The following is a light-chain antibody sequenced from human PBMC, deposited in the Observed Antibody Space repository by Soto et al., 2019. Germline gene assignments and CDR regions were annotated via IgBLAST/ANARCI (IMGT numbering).Light chain of an antibody. Sequence: DLQLTQSPSFLSASVGDRVTITCRASQGISSYLAWYQQKPGKAPKLLIYAASTLQSGVPSRFSGSGSGTEFTLTISSLQPEDFATYYCQQLNSYLRTFGQGTKVEI. J-gene: IGKJ1*01. CDR3: QQLNSYLRT. CDR2: AAS. V-gene: IGKV1-9*01. CDR1: QGISSY.